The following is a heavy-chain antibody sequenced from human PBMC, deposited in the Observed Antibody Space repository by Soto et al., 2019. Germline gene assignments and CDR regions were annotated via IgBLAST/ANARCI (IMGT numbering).Heavy chain of an antibody. J-gene: IGHJ4*02. CDR2: IWYDGSNK. D-gene: IGHD5-12*01. V-gene: IGHV3-33*01. CDR3: ARDRIGTLVATRIDY. Sequence: PGGSLRLSCAASGFTFSSYGMHWVRQAPGKGLEWVAVIWYDGSNKYYADSVKGRFTISRDNSKNTLYLQMNSLRGEDTAVYYCARDRIGTLVATRIDYWGQGTLVTVSS. CDR1: GFTFSSYG.